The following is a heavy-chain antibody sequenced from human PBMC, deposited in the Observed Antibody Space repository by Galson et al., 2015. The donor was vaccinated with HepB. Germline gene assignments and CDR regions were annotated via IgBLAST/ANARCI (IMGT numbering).Heavy chain of an antibody. D-gene: IGHD3-22*01. CDR3: ARDQYYYDISGYLKNYYYYYGMDV. CDR1: GFTVSSNY. Sequence: SLRLSCAASGFTVSSNYMSWVRQAPGKGLEWVSVIYSGGSTYYADSVKGRFTISRDNSKNTLYLQMNSLRAEDTAVYYCARDQYYYDISGYLKNYYYYYGMDVWGQGTTVTVSS. CDR2: IYSGGST. J-gene: IGHJ6*02. V-gene: IGHV3-66*01.